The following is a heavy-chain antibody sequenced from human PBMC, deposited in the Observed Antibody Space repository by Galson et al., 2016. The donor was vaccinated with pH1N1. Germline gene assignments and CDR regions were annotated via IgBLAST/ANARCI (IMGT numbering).Heavy chain of an antibody. Sequence: SVKVSCKASGFTFTTYGFTWVRQAPGQGLEWMGWISGNNGDSHYAQKVKGRVTVTIDTSTSTAYLEVRGLTSDDTAVYYCARKGTGWPLDYWGQGTLVTVTS. CDR2: ISGNNGDS. CDR1: GFTFTTYG. V-gene: IGHV1-18*01. J-gene: IGHJ4*02. CDR3: ARKGTGWPLDY. D-gene: IGHD7-27*01.